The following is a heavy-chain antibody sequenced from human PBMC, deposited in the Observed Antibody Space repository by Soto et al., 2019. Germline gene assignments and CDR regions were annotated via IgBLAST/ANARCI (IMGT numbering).Heavy chain of an antibody. D-gene: IGHD1-26*01. CDR3: ARGGGYSSGDY. Sequence: ESGGGLVQPGGSLRLSCAASGFTFRSYVMSWVRQAPGKGLEWVSGISGSGTTYYADSVKGRFTISRDNSKNTLYVQMNSLRGEDTAVYYCARGGGYSSGDYWGQGTLVSVSS. V-gene: IGHV3-23*01. CDR1: GFTFRSYV. CDR2: ISGSGTT. J-gene: IGHJ4*02.